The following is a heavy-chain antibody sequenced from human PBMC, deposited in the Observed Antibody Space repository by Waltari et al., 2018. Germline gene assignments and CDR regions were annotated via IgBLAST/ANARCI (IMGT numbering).Heavy chain of an antibody. CDR1: GGSITTITYF. Sequence: QLQMQESGPGLVRPPENPSLTCAVSGGSITTITYFWGWIRQPPGKGLEWIASFSYNGNTYYNPSLKSRVTISGDTSKNQFSLLLSSVTAADTAVYYCARGLGAIYWGHGTLVTVSS. J-gene: IGHJ4*01. V-gene: IGHV4-39*07. D-gene: IGHD2-21*01. CDR2: FSYNGNT. CDR3: ARGLGAIY.